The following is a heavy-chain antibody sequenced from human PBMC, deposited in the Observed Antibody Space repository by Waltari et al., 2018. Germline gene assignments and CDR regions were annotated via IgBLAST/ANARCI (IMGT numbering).Heavy chain of an antibody. Sequence: QVQLQESGPGLVKPSETLSLTCAVSGYSISSNYFWGWVRQPPGKGLEWIGHIYDSETIFYNPSLKSRVTISLDTSKNHFSLKLSSLTAADTAVYFCARGLSKVADYWGQGILVTGSS. CDR2: IYDSETI. J-gene: IGHJ4*02. CDR1: GYSISSNYF. CDR3: ARGLSKVADY. V-gene: IGHV4-38-2*01. D-gene: IGHD1-26*01.